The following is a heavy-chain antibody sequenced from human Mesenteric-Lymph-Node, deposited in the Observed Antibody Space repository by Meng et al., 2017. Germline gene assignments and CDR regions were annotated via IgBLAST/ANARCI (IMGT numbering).Heavy chain of an antibody. V-gene: IGHV5-51*01. J-gene: IGHJ6*02. D-gene: IGHD2-15*01. CDR2: IYPGDSDT. Sequence: KVSCKGSGYSFTSYWIGWVRQMPGKGLEWMGIIYPGDSDTRYSPSFQGQVTISADKSISTAYLQSSSLKASDTAVYYCAGLYLAGGGWYGMDVWGQGTTVTVSS. CDR1: GYSFTSYW. CDR3: AGLYLAGGGWYGMDV.